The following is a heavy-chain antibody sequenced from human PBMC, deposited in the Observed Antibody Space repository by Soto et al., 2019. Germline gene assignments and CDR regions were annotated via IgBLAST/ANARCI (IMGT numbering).Heavy chain of an antibody. CDR1: GYSFTSYW. Sequence: DSLTISRKGSGYSFTSYWITLVRQMPGKGLQWMGRIDPSDSDTNYNPSFQGHVTFSVDKSISTAYLHCSSLKASDTAIFYCARHSYDSSGYYYGDFWGQGTLVTVSS. V-gene: IGHV5-10-1*01. CDR2: IDPSDSDT. CDR3: ARHSYDSSGYYYGDF. D-gene: IGHD3-22*01. J-gene: IGHJ4*02.